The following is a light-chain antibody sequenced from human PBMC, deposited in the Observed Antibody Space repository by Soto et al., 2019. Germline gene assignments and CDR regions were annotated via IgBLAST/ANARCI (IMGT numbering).Light chain of an antibody. V-gene: IGKV3-15*01. CDR3: QQYNNRPPWT. CDR2: GAS. CDR1: QSVGSN. Sequence: EIVMTQSPATLSVSPGERATLSCRASQSVGSNLAWYQQRPGQAPGLLIYGASTRATGIPDRFSGSGSGTEFTPTISSLQSEDFAVYYCQQYNNRPPWTFGQGTKVDIK. J-gene: IGKJ1*01.